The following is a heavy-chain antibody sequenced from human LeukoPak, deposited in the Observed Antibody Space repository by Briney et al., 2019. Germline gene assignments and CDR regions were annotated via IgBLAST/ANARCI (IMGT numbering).Heavy chain of an antibody. CDR1: GYTFTSYA. J-gene: IGHJ4*02. CDR2: IIPILGIA. CDR3: ASEYSSGRLVDY. Sequence: ASVKVSCKASGYTFTSYAMNWVRQAPGQGLEWMGRIIPILGIANYAQKFQGRVTITADKSTSTAYMELSSLRSEDTAVYYCASEYSSGRLVDYWGQGTLVTVSS. V-gene: IGHV1-69*04. D-gene: IGHD6-19*01.